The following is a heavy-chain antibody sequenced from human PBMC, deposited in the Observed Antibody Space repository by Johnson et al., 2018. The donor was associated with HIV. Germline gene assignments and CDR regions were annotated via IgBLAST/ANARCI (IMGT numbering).Heavy chain of an antibody. V-gene: IGHV3-11*04. D-gene: IGHD1-1*01. CDR2: ISSSGSNI. CDR3: ARANDLSAFDI. J-gene: IGHJ3*02. CDR1: GFTFSDYY. Sequence: QEQLVESGGGLVKPGGSLRLSCAPSGFTFSDYYMSWMRQAPGQGLEWVSYISSSGSNIYKADSVKGRFTISRDNSKNTLFLQMDSLRAGDTAVYYCARANDLSAFDIWGRGTVVTVTS.